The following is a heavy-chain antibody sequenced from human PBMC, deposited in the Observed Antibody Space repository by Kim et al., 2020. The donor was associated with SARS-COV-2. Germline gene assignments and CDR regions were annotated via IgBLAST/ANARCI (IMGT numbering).Heavy chain of an antibody. J-gene: IGHJ4*02. CDR1: GYSFTSYW. CDR3: ARPSPYYYDSSGSFAFDY. V-gene: IGHV5-51*01. D-gene: IGHD3-22*01. Sequence: GESLKISCKGSGYSFTSYWIGWVRQMPGKGLEWMGIIYPGDSDTRYSPSFQGQVTISADKSISTAYLQWSSLKASDTAMYYCARPSPYYYDSSGSFAFDYWGQGTLVTVSS. CDR2: IYPGDSDT.